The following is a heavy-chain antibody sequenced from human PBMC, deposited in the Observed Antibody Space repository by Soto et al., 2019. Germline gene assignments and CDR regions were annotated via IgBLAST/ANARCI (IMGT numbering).Heavy chain of an antibody. V-gene: IGHV3-48*02. J-gene: IGHJ1*01. Sequence: GGSLRLSCAASGFTFSSYSMNWVRQAPGKGLEWVSYISSSSSTIYYADSVKGRFTISRDNAKNSLYLQMNSLRDEDTAVYYCAREEVDIVVVPAAQHKCISGCAASPGGYFQHWGQGTLVTVSS. CDR1: GFTFSSYS. D-gene: IGHD2-2*01. CDR2: ISSSSSTI. CDR3: AREEVDIVVVPAAQHKCISGCAASPGGYFQH.